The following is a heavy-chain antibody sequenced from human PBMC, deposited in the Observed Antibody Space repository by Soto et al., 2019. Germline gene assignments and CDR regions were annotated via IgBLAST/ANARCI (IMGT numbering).Heavy chain of an antibody. CDR1: GFSFSRDW. Sequence: PGGSLRLSCAASGFSFSRDWMSWVRQAPGKGLEWVANIKQDGSEKYYVDSVKGRFTISRDNAKNSLYLQMNGLRAEDTAVFYCARDRGYGDYESAFDIWGQGTMVTVS. CDR2: IKQDGSEK. CDR3: ARDRGYGDYESAFDI. V-gene: IGHV3-7*01. J-gene: IGHJ3*02. D-gene: IGHD4-17*01.